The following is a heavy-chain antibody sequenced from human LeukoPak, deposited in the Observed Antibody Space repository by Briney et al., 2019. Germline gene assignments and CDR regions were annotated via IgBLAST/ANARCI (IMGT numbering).Heavy chain of an antibody. Sequence: GGSLRLSCEASGFTFSNNYMSWVRQAQGKGLEWVSVIYSGGSTYYADSVKGRFTISRDNSKNTLYLQMNSLRAEDTAVYYCAREIVVVPAAPFGMDVWGQGTTVTVSS. V-gene: IGHV3-53*01. D-gene: IGHD2-2*01. CDR3: AREIVVVPAAPFGMDV. CDR1: GFTFSNNY. CDR2: IYSGGST. J-gene: IGHJ6*02.